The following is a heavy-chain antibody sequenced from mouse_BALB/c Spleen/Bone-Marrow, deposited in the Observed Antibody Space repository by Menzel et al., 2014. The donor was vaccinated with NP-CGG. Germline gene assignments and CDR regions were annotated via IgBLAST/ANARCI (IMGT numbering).Heavy chain of an antibody. V-gene: IGHV5-9-2*01. D-gene: IGHD2-2*01. CDR1: GFSFNSYG. CDR3: VRNYYGYDGYFDY. J-gene: IGHJ2*01. Sequence: EVMLVESGGGLVKPGGSLKLSCTASGFSFNSYGMSWVRQTPEKRLEWVATITNGGNYTYYPDSVKGRFTISRDNVKNNLYLRMRSLRSEDTALYYCVRNYYGYDGYFDYWGQGTTLTVSS. CDR2: ITNGGNYT.